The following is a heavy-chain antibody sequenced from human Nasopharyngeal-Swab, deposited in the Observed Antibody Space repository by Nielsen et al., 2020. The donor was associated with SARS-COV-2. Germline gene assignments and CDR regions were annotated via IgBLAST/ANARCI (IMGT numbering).Heavy chain of an antibody. CDR2: IDTDGTIT. Sequence: WIRQPPGKGLLWVSRIDTDGTITDYADSVKGRFTISRDNSKNTLYLQMNSLRAEDTAVYYCARASKFFLGYCSGGSCYKNWFDPWGQGTLVTVSS. V-gene: IGHV3-74*01. D-gene: IGHD2-15*01. CDR3: ARASKFFLGYCSGGSCYKNWFDP. J-gene: IGHJ5*02.